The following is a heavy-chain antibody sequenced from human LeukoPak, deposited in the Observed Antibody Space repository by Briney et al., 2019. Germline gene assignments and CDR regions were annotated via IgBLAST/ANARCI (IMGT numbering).Heavy chain of an antibody. CDR1: GFTFSGSG. CDR3: ARDYDFWSGYYSPTRGYFGY. Sequence: GGSLRLSCAASGFTFSGSGMHWVRQAPGKGLEWVTFIRYDGSNKYYTDSVKGRFTISRDNSKNTLYLQMNSLRAEDTAVYYCARDYDFWSGYYSPTRGYFGYWGQGTLVTVSS. V-gene: IGHV3-30*02. CDR2: IRYDGSNK. J-gene: IGHJ4*02. D-gene: IGHD3-3*01.